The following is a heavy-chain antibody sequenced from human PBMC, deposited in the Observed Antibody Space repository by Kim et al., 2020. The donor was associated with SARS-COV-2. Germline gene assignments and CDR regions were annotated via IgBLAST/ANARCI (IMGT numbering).Heavy chain of an antibody. J-gene: IGHJ3*02. CDR3: PRAERLTVTSPGVFNM. Sequence: GGSLRLSCAASGFTFSNYWMHWVRQAPGKGLVWVSRINSDGTTTYADSVKGRFTISRDNAKSTLYLQMNSLSAEDTAVYYCPRAERLTVTSPGVFNMWG. V-gene: IGHV3-74*01. D-gene: IGHD4-4*01. CDR1: GFTFSNYW. CDR2: INSDGTT.